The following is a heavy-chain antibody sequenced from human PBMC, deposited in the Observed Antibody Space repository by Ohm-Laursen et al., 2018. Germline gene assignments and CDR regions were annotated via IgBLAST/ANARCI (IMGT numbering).Heavy chain of an antibody. Sequence: SVKVSCKASGGTFSSYAISWVRQAPGQGLEWMGGIIPIFGTANYAQKFQGRVTITADESTSTAYMELSSLRSEDTAVYYCAREKWELLGRDNWFDPWGQGTLVTVSS. CDR3: AREKWELLGRDNWFDP. CDR2: IIPIFGTA. J-gene: IGHJ5*02. CDR1: GGTFSSYA. V-gene: IGHV1-69*13. D-gene: IGHD1-26*01.